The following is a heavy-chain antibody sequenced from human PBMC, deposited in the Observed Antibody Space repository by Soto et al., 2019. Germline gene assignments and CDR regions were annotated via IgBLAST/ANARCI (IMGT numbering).Heavy chain of an antibody. CDR2: ISSSGSTI. CDR1: GFTFSSYE. Sequence: GGSLRLSCAASGFTFSSYEMNWVRQAPGKGLEWVSYISSSGSTIYYADSVKGRFTISRDNAKNSLYLQMNSLRAEDTAVYYCAREYPGDCSSTSCLNNWFDPWGQGTLVTVSS. D-gene: IGHD2-2*01. J-gene: IGHJ5*02. V-gene: IGHV3-48*03. CDR3: AREYPGDCSSTSCLNNWFDP.